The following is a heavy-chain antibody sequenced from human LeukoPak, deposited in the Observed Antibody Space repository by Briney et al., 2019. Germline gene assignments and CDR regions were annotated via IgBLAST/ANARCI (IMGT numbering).Heavy chain of an antibody. Sequence: GGSLRLSCAASGFTFSSYAMHWVRQAPGKGLEWVAVISYDGSNKYYADSVKGRFTISRDNSKNTLYLQMNSLRAEDTAVYYCARVGFGYCSSTSCYWFDPWGQGTLVTVSS. D-gene: IGHD2-2*01. J-gene: IGHJ5*02. CDR3: ARVGFGYCSSTSCYWFDP. CDR2: ISYDGSNK. CDR1: GFTFSSYA. V-gene: IGHV3-30-3*01.